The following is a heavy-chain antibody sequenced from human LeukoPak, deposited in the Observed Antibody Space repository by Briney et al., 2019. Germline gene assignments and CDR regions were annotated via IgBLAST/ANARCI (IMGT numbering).Heavy chain of an antibody. CDR1: GYTFTGYY. Sequence: ASVKVSCKASGYTFTGYYMHWVRQAPGQGLEWMGWINPNSGNTGYAQKFQGRVTMTRNTSISTAYMELSSLRSEDTAVFFFQAEDGIRDFDWLIFDYWGQGTLVTVSS. D-gene: IGHD3-9*01. CDR2: INPNSGNT. J-gene: IGHJ4*02. V-gene: IGHV1-8*02. CDR3: QAEDGIRDFDWLIFDY.